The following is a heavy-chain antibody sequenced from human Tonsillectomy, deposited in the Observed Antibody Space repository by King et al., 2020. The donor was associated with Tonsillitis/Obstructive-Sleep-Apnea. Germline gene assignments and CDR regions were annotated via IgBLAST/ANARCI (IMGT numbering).Heavy chain of an antibody. CDR3: VRVRSIVGAYDLDY. D-gene: IGHD1-26*01. CDR1: GFTFSDHY. CDR2: TRNKANSYTT. J-gene: IGHJ4*02. V-gene: IGHV3-72*01. Sequence: VQLVESGGGLVQPGGSLRLSCVASGFTFSDHYMDWARQAPGKGLEWVGRTRNKANSYTTEYAASVKGRFTILRDDSRNSLYLQMKSLKTEDTAVYYCVRVRSIVGAYDLDYWGQGTLVTVSS.